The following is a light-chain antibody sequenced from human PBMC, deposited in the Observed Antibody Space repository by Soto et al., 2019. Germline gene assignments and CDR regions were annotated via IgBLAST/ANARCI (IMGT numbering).Light chain of an antibody. CDR2: DAS. CDR1: QSISSW. Sequence: DLQMTQSPSTPSASVGDRGTLTFRASQSISSWLAWYQQKPGKAPKLLIYDASSLESGVPSRFSGSGSGTEFTLTISSLQPDDFATYYCQHYNSYSEAFGQGTKVDIK. J-gene: IGKJ1*01. V-gene: IGKV1-5*01. CDR3: QHYNSYSEA.